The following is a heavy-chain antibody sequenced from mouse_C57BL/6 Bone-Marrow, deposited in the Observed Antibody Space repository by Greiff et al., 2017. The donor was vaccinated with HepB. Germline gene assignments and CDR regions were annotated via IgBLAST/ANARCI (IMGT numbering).Heavy chain of an antibody. V-gene: IGHV1-81*01. CDR1: GYTFTSYG. J-gene: IGHJ2*01. CDR3: ARESYDYDANDY. Sequence: VQVVESGAELARPGASVKLSCKASGYTFTSYGISWVKQRTGQGLEWIGEIYPRSGNTYYNEKFKGKATLTADKSSSTAYMELRSLTSEDSAVYFCARESYDYDANDYWGQGTTLTVSS. CDR2: IYPRSGNT. D-gene: IGHD2-4*01.